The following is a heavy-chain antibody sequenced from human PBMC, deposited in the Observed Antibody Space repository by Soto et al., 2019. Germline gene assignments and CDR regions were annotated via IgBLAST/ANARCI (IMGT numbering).Heavy chain of an antibody. Sequence: QVQLVESGGGVVQPGRSLRLSCAASGFTFSSYGMHWVRQAPGKGLEWVAVIWYDASNKYYADSVKGRFTISRDNSKNTLYLQMISLRAEDTAVYYCARDCAGYSSGWYLRGGFDYWCQGTLVTVSS. CDR1: GFTFSSYG. J-gene: IGHJ4*02. CDR3: ARDCAGYSSGWYLRGGFDY. V-gene: IGHV3-33*01. D-gene: IGHD6-19*01. CDR2: IWYDASNK.